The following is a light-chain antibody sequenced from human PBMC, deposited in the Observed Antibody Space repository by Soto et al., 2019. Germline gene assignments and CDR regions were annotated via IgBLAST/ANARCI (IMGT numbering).Light chain of an antibody. CDR1: QSVSNNY. J-gene: IGKJ1*01. Sequence: ELVLQQSPGTLSLSPGASSPLSCRASQSVSNNYLAWYQQKPGQAPRLLIYGASNRATGIPDRFSGSGSGTDFTLTISRLEPEDFAVYYCKQYGSSGTVGKGNKVDIK. V-gene: IGKV3-20*01. CDR3: KQYGSSGT. CDR2: GAS.